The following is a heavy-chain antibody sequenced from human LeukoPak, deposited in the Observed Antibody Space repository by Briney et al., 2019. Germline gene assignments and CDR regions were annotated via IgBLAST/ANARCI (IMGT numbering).Heavy chain of an antibody. D-gene: IGHD3-3*01. CDR1: GGSISSSSYY. V-gene: IGHV4-39*01. Sequence: ASETLSLTCTVSGGSISSSSYYWGRIRQPPGKGLEWIGSIYYSGSTYYNPSLKSRVTISVDTSKNQFSLKLSSVTAADTAVYYCAGYDFWSGYYRHDAFDIWGQGTMVTVSS. CDR2: IYYSGST. J-gene: IGHJ3*02. CDR3: AGYDFWSGYYRHDAFDI.